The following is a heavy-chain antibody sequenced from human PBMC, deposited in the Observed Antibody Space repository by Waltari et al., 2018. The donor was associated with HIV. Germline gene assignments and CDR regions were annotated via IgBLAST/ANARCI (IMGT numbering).Heavy chain of an antibody. D-gene: IGHD3-22*01. V-gene: IGHV4-59*13. CDR2: IYSTGSA. Sequence: QVQLQASGPGLVKPSETLSLTCTVSGGSISSYYWSCIRQPPEKGLEWIGYIYSTGSANYNPPLKSRVNMSVDTSKNQFSLNRTSVTAADTAVYYCARVPGFSSGVFEYWGQGTLVTVSS. CDR3: ARVPGFSSGVFEY. J-gene: IGHJ4*02. CDR1: GGSISSYY.